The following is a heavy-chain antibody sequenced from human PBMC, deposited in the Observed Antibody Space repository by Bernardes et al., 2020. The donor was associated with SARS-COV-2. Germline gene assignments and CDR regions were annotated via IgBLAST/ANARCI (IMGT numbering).Heavy chain of an antibody. J-gene: IGHJ4*02. CDR2: ISWNSGSI. V-gene: IGHV3-9*01. Sequence: GGSLRLSCAASGFTFDDYAMHWVRQAPGKGLEWVSGISWNSGSIGYADSVKGRFTISRDNAKNSLYLQMNSLRAEDTALYYCAKIPYSSSWWLDYWGQGTLVTVSS. CDR1: GFTFDDYA. D-gene: IGHD6-13*01. CDR3: AKIPYSSSWWLDY.